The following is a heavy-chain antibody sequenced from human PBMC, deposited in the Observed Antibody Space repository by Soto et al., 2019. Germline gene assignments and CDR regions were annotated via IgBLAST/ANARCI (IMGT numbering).Heavy chain of an antibody. Sequence: QVQLVESGGGVVQPGNSLTLSCAASGFAFSSFGMHWVRQAPGKGLEWVAVISFDGSNKYYADSVKGRFTISRGNSRNTLYLEMNSLRAEDTAVYYCAKDLEVWLGYYFGMDVWGQGTTVTVSS. CDR2: ISFDGSNK. CDR3: AKDLEVWLGYYFGMDV. J-gene: IGHJ6*02. V-gene: IGHV3-30*18. CDR1: GFAFSSFG. D-gene: IGHD6-19*01.